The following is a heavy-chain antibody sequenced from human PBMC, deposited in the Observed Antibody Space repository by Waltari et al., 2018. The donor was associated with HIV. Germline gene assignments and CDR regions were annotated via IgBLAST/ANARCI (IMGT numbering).Heavy chain of an antibody. CDR2: IYWNDEK. J-gene: IGHJ4*02. D-gene: IGHD2-8*01. CDR3: AHSLGTGAVYFDY. V-gene: IGHV2-5*01. Sequence: QITLQESGPALVKPTETLTLTCSFSGFSLNTIGVGVGWFRQPPGKALGWLALIYWNDEKRYSPSLDRRLSITKDTDKNQVVVRMTDMDPVDTATYFCAHSLGTGAVYFDYWGQGTLVAVSS. CDR1: GFSLNTIGVG.